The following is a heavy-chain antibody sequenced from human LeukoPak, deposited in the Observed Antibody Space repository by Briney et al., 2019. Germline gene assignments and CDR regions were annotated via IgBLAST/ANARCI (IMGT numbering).Heavy chain of an antibody. D-gene: IGHD2-15*01. Sequence: GGSLRLSCAASGFTFSSYAMSWVRQAPGKGLEGVSAISGSGGSTYYADSVKGRFTISRDNSKNTLYLQMNSLRAEDTAVYYCAKPTPLYCSGGSCYYFDYWGQGTLVTVSS. V-gene: IGHV3-23*01. CDR2: ISGSGGST. J-gene: IGHJ4*02. CDR1: GFTFSSYA. CDR3: AKPTPLYCSGGSCYYFDY.